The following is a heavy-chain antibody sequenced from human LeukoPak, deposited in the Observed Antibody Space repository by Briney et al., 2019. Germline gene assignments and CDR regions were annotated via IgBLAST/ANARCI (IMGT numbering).Heavy chain of an antibody. D-gene: IGHD5-24*01. Sequence: PAEALPLACPAPVGTIRRYSWCWIRQPPGMDLEWIGYIYYSASTNHDPSLKSRVTISVDTSKNQFSLKLSSVTAADTAVYYCAREDPQLRIEYWGQRTLVTVSS. CDR1: VGTIRRYS. J-gene: IGHJ4*02. CDR3: AREDPQLRIEY. V-gene: IGHV4-59*13. CDR2: IYYSAST.